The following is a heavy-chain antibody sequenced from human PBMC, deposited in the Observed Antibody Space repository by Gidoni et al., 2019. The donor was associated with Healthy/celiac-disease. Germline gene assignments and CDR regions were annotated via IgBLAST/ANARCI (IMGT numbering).Heavy chain of an antibody. J-gene: IGHJ4*02. V-gene: IGHV4-61*02. CDR2: IDTSGIT. CDR1: GGSISSGSYY. CDR3: ARGGGYCSGGSCYSGDY. D-gene: IGHD2-15*01. Sequence: QVQLQESGPGLVNPSHTLSLTCTDAGGSISSGSYYWSWIRQPAGKGLEWIVRIDTSGITNYNPSLKSRVTISVDTSNNQFSLKLSSVTAADTAVYYCARGGGYCSGGSCYSGDYWGQGTLVTVSS.